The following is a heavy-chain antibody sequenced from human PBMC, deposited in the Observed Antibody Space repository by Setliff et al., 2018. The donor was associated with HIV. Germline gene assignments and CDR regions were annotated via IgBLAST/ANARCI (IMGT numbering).Heavy chain of an antibody. CDR3: ARGVGGYYNFWSGYYTADY. J-gene: IGHJ4*02. D-gene: IGHD3-3*01. CDR1: GGSISSHY. V-gene: IGHV4-59*11. CDR2: IYYSGST. Sequence: SETLSLTCTVSGGSISSHYWSWIRQPPGKGLEWIGSIYYSGSTNYNPSLKSRVTISVDTSKNQFSLKLSSVTAADTAVYYCARGVGGYYNFWSGYYTADYWGQGTLVTSPQ.